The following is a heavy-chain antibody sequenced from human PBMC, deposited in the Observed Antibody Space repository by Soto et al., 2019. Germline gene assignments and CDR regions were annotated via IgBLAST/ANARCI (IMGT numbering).Heavy chain of an antibody. D-gene: IGHD3-16*01. CDR2: IYYTGRT. CDR3: AMTKTTLYSWFDP. Sequence: QVQLQESGPGLGKPSDTLSLTCTVSGGPIRGYYWSWIRLTPGKGLEWVGHIYYTGRTNYNPSPKSRLNISVDTSKNQFYLKLSSVTAADTAMYYCAMTKTTLYSWFDPGGQGTQVTVSS. V-gene: IGHV4-59*08. CDR1: GGPIRGYY. J-gene: IGHJ5*02.